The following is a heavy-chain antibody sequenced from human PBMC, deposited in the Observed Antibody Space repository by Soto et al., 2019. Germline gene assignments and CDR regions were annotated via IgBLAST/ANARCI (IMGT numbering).Heavy chain of an antibody. V-gene: IGHV3-7*01. J-gene: IGHJ4*02. Sequence: GGSLRLSCEASGFTLGTYWVRWIRQAPGKGLEWVANINQDGSEKYFVDSVKGRFTISRDNAKNSVYLQMNILRAEDTAVYYCARAIAAAGAYWGQGTLVTVSS. CDR3: ARAIAAAGAY. CDR2: INQDGSEK. D-gene: IGHD6-13*01. CDR1: GFTLGTYW.